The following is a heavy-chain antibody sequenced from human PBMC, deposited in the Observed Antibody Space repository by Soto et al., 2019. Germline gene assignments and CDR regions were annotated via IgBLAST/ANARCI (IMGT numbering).Heavy chain of an antibody. CDR1: GYIFTSYD. Sequence: QVQLVQSGAEVKKPGASVKVSCKASGYIFTSYDINWVRQAPGQGLEWMGWMNPDSGYTGYAQKFQGRLTMSGNISTGTAYMELRSLTSEDTAIYFFARDGIMGAMDVIWFELWGQGTLVTVSS. D-gene: IGHD2-8*01. V-gene: IGHV1-8*01. CDR3: ARDGIMGAMDVIWFEL. J-gene: IGHJ5*02. CDR2: MNPDSGYT.